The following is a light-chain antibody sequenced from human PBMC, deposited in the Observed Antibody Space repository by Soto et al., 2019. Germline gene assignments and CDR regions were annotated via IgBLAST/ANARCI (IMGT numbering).Light chain of an antibody. J-gene: IGLJ2*01. Sequence: QSVLTQPPSVSGAPGQRVTISCTGSSSNIGAGYDVHWYQQLPGTAPKLLIYGNSNRPSGVPDRFSGSKSGTSASLAIRGLQAEDEADYYCQSYDSSLSGSVIFGGGTQLTVL. CDR1: SSNIGAGYD. V-gene: IGLV1-40*01. CDR2: GNS. CDR3: QSYDSSLSGSVI.